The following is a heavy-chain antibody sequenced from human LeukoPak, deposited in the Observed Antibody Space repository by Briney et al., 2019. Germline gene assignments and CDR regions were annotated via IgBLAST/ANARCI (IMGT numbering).Heavy chain of an antibody. CDR1: GFTFSSYA. CDR2: INHSGST. Sequence: GSLRLSCAASGFTFSSYAMSWIRQSPGKGLEWIGEINHSGSTNYNPSLKSRVTISVDTSKNQFSLKLSSVTAADTAVYYCASDYYGSGSYYTPLWAFDIWGQGTMVTVSS. J-gene: IGHJ3*02. V-gene: IGHV4-34*01. CDR3: ASDYYGSGSYYTPLWAFDI. D-gene: IGHD3-10*01.